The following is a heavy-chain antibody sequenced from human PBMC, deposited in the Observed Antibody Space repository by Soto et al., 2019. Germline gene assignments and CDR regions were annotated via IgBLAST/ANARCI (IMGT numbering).Heavy chain of an antibody. V-gene: IGHV3-23*01. Sequence: GGSLRLSCAASGFTFSTYAMTWVRQAPGKGLEWVSVITVGGNTYYADSVKGRFTISRDNSKNTLYLQMNSLTAGDTAVYYCAKATATGGGAFDICGQGTMVTVSS. CDR2: ITVGGNT. CDR1: GFTFSTYA. D-gene: IGHD2-8*02. J-gene: IGHJ3*02. CDR3: AKATATGGGAFDI.